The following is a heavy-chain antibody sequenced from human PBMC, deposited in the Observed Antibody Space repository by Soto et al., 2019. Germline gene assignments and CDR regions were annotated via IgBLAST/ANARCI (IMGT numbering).Heavy chain of an antibody. CDR2: IIPIFGTP. V-gene: IGHV1-69*06. Sequence: QVQLVQSGAEVKKPGSSVKVSCKASGGTFSGYTVNWVRQAPGQGLEWRGGIIPIFGTPNYAQNFQGRVTISADTSTSTVYMELSSLRSEDTAVYYCAREGDYSEYSLPPTNWYFELWGRGTLVTVSS. CDR1: GGTFSGYT. D-gene: IGHD4-17*01. J-gene: IGHJ2*01. CDR3: AREGDYSEYSLPPTNWYFEL.